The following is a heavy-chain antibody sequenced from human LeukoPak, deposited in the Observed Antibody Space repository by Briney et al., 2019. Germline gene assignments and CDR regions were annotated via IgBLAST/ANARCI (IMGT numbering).Heavy chain of an antibody. V-gene: IGHV4-30-2*01. J-gene: IGHJ4*02. CDR2: IYHSGST. Sequence: SETLSLTCTVSGGSISSGGYYWSWIRQPPGKGLEWIGYIYHSGSTYYNPSLKSRVTISVDRSKNQFSLKLSSMTAADTAVYYCGRDGGGGNGGYCSSTSCPFDYWGQGTLVTVSS. CDR1: GGSISSGGYY. CDR3: GRDGGGGNGGYCSSTSCPFDY. D-gene: IGHD2-2*01.